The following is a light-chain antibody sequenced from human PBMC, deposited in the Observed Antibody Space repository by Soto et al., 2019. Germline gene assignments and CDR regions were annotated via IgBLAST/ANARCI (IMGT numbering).Light chain of an antibody. CDR1: QGISSW. CDR3: QHGNSFPWT. V-gene: IGKV1-12*02. CDR2: AAS. Sequence: DIQMTQSPSSVSASVGDRVTITCRASQGISSWLAWYQQKPGIAPKLLIYAASSLQSGVPSRCSGSGSGTDFTLTLSILQPEDVATYYCQHGNSFPWTFGQGTKVDVK. J-gene: IGKJ1*01.